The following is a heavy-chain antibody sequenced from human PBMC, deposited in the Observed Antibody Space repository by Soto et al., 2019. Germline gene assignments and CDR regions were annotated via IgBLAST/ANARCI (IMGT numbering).Heavy chain of an antibody. V-gene: IGHV3-33*01. Sequence: PGGSLRLSCAASGFSFSSYGMHWVRQAPGKGLEWVAVIWYDGSNKYYADSVKGRFTISRDNSKNTLYLQMNSLRAEDTAVYYCARVPDDGFWSGYYYYYGMDVWGQGTTVTVSS. D-gene: IGHD3-3*01. CDR1: GFSFSSYG. CDR3: ARVPDDGFWSGYYYYYGMDV. CDR2: IWYDGSNK. J-gene: IGHJ6*02.